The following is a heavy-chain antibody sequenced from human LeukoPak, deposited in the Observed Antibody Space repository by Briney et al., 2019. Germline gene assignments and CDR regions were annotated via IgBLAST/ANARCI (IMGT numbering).Heavy chain of an antibody. CDR2: IYYSGST. D-gene: IGHD3-10*01. CDR3: ARTYYYGSGSRNWFDP. Sequence: SQTLSLTCTVSGGSISSGGYYWSWVRQPPGKGLEWIGYIYYSGSTNYNPSLKSRVTISVDTSKNQFSLKLSSVTAADTAVYYCARTYYYGSGSRNWFDPWGQGTLVTVSS. J-gene: IGHJ5*02. CDR1: GGSISSGGYY. V-gene: IGHV4-61*08.